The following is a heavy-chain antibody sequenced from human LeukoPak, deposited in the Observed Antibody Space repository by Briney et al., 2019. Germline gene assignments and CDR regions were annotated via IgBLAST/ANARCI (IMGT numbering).Heavy chain of an antibody. CDR3: AKDKVRFLEWLLAAGAFDI. Sequence: ARFLRLSCAASGFTFDDYAMHWVRQAPGKGLEWVSGISWNSGSIGYADSVKRRFTIYRDDAKNSLYLKMNSLRAEDTALYYCAKDKVRFLEWLLAAGAFDIWGQGTMVTVSS. J-gene: IGHJ3*02. CDR2: ISWNSGSI. V-gene: IGHV3-9*01. D-gene: IGHD3-3*01. CDR1: GFTFDDYA.